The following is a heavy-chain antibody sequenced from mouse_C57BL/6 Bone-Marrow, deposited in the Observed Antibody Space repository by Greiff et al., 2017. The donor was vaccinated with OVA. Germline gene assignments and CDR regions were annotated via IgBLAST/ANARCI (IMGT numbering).Heavy chain of an antibody. CDR3: ARRDSSGYVWFAY. J-gene: IGHJ3*01. Sequence: QVQLQQSGAELMKPGASVKLSCKATGYTFTGYWIEWVKQRPGHGLEWIGEILPGSGSTNYNEKFKGKATFTADTSSNTAYMHLSSLTTEDSAIYYCARRDSSGYVWFAYWGQGTLVTVSA. CDR2: ILPGSGST. CDR1: GYTFTGYW. V-gene: IGHV1-9*01. D-gene: IGHD3-2*02.